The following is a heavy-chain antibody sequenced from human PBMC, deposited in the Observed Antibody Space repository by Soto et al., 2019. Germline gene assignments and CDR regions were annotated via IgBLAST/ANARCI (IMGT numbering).Heavy chain of an antibody. D-gene: IGHD1-26*01. Sequence: EVQLLESGGGLVQPGGSLRLSCAASGFTFSSYAMSWVRQAPGKGLGWVSAISGSGGSTYYADSVKGRFTISRDNSKNTLYLQMNSLRAEDTALYYCGVGREYFYYWGQGCLVTVCS. J-gene: IGHJ4*02. CDR3: GVGREYFYY. CDR1: GFTFSSYA. V-gene: IGHV3-23*01. CDR2: ISGSGGST.